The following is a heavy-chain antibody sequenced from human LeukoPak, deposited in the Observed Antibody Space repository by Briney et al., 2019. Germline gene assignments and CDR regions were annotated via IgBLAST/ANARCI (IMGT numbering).Heavy chain of an antibody. Sequence: SVTVSCKASGGTFSSYAISWVRQAPGQGLEWMGRIIPIFGTANYAQKFQGRVTITADKSTSTAYMELSSLRSEDTAVYYCARDMFGIAARPGDYWGQGTLVTVSS. J-gene: IGHJ4*02. V-gene: IGHV1-69*06. CDR2: IIPIFGTA. CDR1: GGTFSSYA. CDR3: ARDMFGIAARPGDY. D-gene: IGHD6-6*01.